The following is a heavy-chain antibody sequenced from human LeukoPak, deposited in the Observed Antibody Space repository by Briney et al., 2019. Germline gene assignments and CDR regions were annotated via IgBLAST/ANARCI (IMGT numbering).Heavy chain of an antibody. CDR2: IIPIFGSA. D-gene: IGHD3-9*01. CDR3: AREYILTAYYGDY. J-gene: IGHJ4*02. V-gene: IGHV1-69*06. Sequence: SVKVSCKASGDTFSSYVISWVRQAPGQGLEWMGGIIPIFGSANYAQKFQGRVTITADKSTNTAYMELSRLRSDDTAVYYCAREYILTAYYGDYWGQGTLVTVSS. CDR1: GDTFSSYV.